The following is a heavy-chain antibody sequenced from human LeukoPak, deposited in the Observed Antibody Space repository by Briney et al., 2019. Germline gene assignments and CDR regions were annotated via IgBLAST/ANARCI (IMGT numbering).Heavy chain of an antibody. CDR3: TIMHGYYDGSGYWVQ. V-gene: IGHV3-23*01. CDR2: ITTTGATS. D-gene: IGHD3-22*01. Sequence: PGGSLRLSCAASGFTFGSYGMSWVRQAPGKGLEWVSFITTTGATSSYADSVKGRFTISRDHLRNTLYMQMNSLRDEDTALYYCTIMHGYYDGSGYWVQWGQGTLVTVSS. CDR1: GFTFGSYG. J-gene: IGHJ4*02.